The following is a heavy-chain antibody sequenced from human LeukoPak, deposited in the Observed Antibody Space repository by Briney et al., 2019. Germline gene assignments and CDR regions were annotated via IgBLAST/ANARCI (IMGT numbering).Heavy chain of an antibody. J-gene: IGHJ1*01. D-gene: IGHD6-13*01. CDR3: VRAPPGYSSSSLYFQH. CDR1: GGSISSYY. Sequence: SETLSLTCTVSGGSISSYYWSWIRQPAGKGLEWIGRIYTSGSTNYNPSLKSRVTMSVDTSKNQFSLKLSSVTAADTAVYYCVRAPPGYSSSSLYFQHWGQGTLVTVSS. V-gene: IGHV4-4*07. CDR2: IYTSGST.